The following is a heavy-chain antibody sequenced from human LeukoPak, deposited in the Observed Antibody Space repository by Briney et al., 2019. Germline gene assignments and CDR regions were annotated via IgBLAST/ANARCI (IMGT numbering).Heavy chain of an antibody. D-gene: IGHD7-27*01. Sequence: SETLSLTCSVSGGSISNYFCTWIRQPPGKGLEWIGYIYSSGSTYYNPSLKSRVTISVDTSKNRFSLKLSTVTAADTAVYYCARRPTGDPKFDYWGQGTLVTVSS. J-gene: IGHJ4*02. CDR2: IYSSGST. CDR1: GGSISNYF. V-gene: IGHV4-59*08. CDR3: ARRPTGDPKFDY.